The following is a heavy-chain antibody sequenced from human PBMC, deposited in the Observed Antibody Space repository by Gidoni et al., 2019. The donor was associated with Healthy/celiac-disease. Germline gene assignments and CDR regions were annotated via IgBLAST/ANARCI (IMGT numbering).Heavy chain of an antibody. Sequence: EVPLLESGGGLVQPGRSLRLSCAASGFTVSSNYMSWVRQAPGKGLEWVSVIYSGGSTYYADSVKGRFTISRDNSKNTLYLQMNSLRAEDTAVYYCARVPTYHSSSWHYYYYGMDVWGQGTTVTVSS. D-gene: IGHD6-13*01. CDR3: ARVPTYHSSSWHYYYYGMDV. V-gene: IGHV3-66*01. J-gene: IGHJ6*02. CDR1: GFTVSSNY. CDR2: IYSGGST.